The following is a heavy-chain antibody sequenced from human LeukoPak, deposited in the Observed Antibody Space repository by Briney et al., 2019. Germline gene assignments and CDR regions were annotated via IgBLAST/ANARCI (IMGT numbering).Heavy chain of an antibody. J-gene: IGHJ4*02. CDR3: ARGRDRSKAGDH. CDR2: IHPYGIF. CDR1: GGSCNDYY. Sequence: SETLSLTCAVYGGSCNDYYCSWIRQPPGKGLEWIGEIHPYGIFYYNSSLMSRVNISIDTSKSQFSLRLTSVTAADTAFYYCARGRDRSKAGDHWGQGSLVTVSS. D-gene: IGHD5-24*01. V-gene: IGHV4-34*01.